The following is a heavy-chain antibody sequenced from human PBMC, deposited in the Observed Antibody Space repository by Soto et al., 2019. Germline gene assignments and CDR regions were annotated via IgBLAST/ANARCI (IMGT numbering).Heavy chain of an antibody. CDR1: GGSISYYY. D-gene: IGHD2-2*01. J-gene: IGHJ4*02. CDR3: AREGACTGNTCYVGYFDY. Sequence: PSETQSLTCTVSGGSISYYYLSWIRQTPGKGLEWIGYIYYSGSTDYNPSLKSRVTISVEKSKRQFSLKLNSVTTADTAVYYCAREGACTGNTCYVGYFDYWGQGALVTVSS. CDR2: IYYSGST. V-gene: IGHV4-59*01.